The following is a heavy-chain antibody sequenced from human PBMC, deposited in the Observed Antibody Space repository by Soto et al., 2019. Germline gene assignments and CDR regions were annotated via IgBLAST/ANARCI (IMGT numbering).Heavy chain of an antibody. J-gene: IGHJ6*02. CDR2: IYPGDSDT. CDR3: ARNVGDSSSWYYYYYGMDV. V-gene: IGHV5-51*07. Sequence: PXESLKVSWKCSGYTFTSYWIGLVHQMPWKGLEWRGIIYPGDSDTRYSPSFQGQGTISADKSISTAYLQWSSLKASDTAMYYCARNVGDSSSWYYYYYGMDVWGQGTTVTVSS. D-gene: IGHD6-13*01. CDR1: GYTFTSYW.